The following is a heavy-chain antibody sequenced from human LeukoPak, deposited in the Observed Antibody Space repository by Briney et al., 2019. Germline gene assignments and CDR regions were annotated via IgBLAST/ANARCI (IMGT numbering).Heavy chain of an antibody. CDR2: IYPGDSDT. CDR1: GYSFTSYW. Sequence: GESLKISCKGSGYSFTSYWIGWVRQMPGEGLEWMGIIYPGDSDTRYSPSFEGQVIISADKSISTAYLQWSSLKASDTAIYYCATSIAVATLFDYWGQGTLVTVSS. V-gene: IGHV5-51*01. D-gene: IGHD2-15*01. CDR3: ATSIAVATLFDY. J-gene: IGHJ4*02.